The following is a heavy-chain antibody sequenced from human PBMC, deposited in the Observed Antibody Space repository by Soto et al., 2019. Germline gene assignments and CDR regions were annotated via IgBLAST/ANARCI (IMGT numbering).Heavy chain of an antibody. V-gene: IGHV3-30-3*01. Sequence: QVQLVESGGGVVQPGRSLRLSCAASGFTFSSYAMHWVRQAPGKGLEWVAVISYDGSNKYYADSVKGRFTISRDNSKNTLYLQMNSLRAEDTAGYYCARDVDTAMVPDYWGQGTLVTVSS. CDR2: ISYDGSNK. J-gene: IGHJ4*02. CDR3: ARDVDTAMVPDY. D-gene: IGHD5-18*01. CDR1: GFTFSSYA.